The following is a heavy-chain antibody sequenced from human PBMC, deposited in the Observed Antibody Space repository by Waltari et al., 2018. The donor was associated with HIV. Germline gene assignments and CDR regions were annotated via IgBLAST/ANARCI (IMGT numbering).Heavy chain of an antibody. CDR2: IIGSGVST. Sequence: EVQLLESGGGLVQPGGSLRLSCAASGFSFKNYAMTWVRQAPGKGLEWFSVIIGSGVSTDSADLLKGRFTTSRDNSKNTLYFQMESWRVEDTAVYYWANNGSPDGSQTDCWGQGTLVTVS. V-gene: IGHV3-23*01. CDR1: GFSFKNYA. CDR3: ANNGSPDGSQTDC. J-gene: IGHJ4*02. D-gene: IGHD2-8*01.